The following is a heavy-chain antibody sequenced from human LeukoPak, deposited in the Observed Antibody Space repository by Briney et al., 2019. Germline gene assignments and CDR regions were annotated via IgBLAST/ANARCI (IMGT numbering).Heavy chain of an antibody. Sequence: GGSLRLSCAASRFTFSSYSMNWVRQAPGKGLEWVSSISSSSSYIYYADSVKGRFTISRDNAKNSLYLQMNSLRAEDTAVYYCARDLWFGEFLDAFDIWGQGTMVTVSS. D-gene: IGHD3-10*01. J-gene: IGHJ3*02. CDR3: ARDLWFGEFLDAFDI. CDR2: ISSSSSYI. CDR1: RFTFSSYS. V-gene: IGHV3-21*01.